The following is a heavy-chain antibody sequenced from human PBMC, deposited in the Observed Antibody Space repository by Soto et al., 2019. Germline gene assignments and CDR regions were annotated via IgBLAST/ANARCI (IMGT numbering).Heavy chain of an antibody. J-gene: IGHJ4*02. CDR1: GFTFSSYG. CDR3: AKLATTVDTAMVFAS. D-gene: IGHD5-18*01. V-gene: IGHV3-30*18. Sequence: QVQLVESGGGVVQPGRSLRLSCAASGFTFSSYGMHWVRQAPGKGLEWMAVISYDGSNKYYADSVKGRFTISRDNSKNKLYLQMNSLRAKDTAVYYCAKLATTVDTAMVFASWGQGTLVTVSS. CDR2: ISYDGSNK.